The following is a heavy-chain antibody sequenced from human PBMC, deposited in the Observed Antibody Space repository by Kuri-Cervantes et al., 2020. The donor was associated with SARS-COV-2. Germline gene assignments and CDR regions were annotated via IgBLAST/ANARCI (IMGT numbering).Heavy chain of an antibody. J-gene: IGHJ3*02. CDR3: ARSRITMIVDQSGAFDT. Sequence: STVFGGSISRHYWSLIRQPPGKGLEWIGYNYYSGSTNYNPSLKSRVTISVDTSKNQFSLKLSSVTAADTAVYYCARSRITMIVDQSGAFDTWGQGTMVTVSS. D-gene: IGHD3-22*01. CDR2: NYYSGST. V-gene: IGHV4-59*11. CDR1: GGSISRHY.